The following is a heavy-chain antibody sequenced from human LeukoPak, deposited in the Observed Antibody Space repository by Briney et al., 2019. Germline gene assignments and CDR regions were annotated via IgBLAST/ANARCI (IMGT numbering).Heavy chain of an antibody. CDR3: ARDRPYDILTGYPPLGYYYYGMDV. V-gene: IGHV1-46*01. Sequence: RASVKVSCKASGYTFTIYYMHWVRQAPGQGLEWMGIINPSGGSTSYAQKFQGRVTMTRDTSTSTVYMELSSLRSEDTAVYYCARDRPYDILTGYPPLGYYYYGMDVWGQGTTVTVSS. D-gene: IGHD3-9*01. J-gene: IGHJ6*02. CDR1: GYTFTIYY. CDR2: INPSGGST.